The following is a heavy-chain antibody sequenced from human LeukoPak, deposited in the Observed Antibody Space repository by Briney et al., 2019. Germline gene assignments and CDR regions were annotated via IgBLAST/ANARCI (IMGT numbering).Heavy chain of an antibody. D-gene: IGHD3-22*01. CDR1: GYSFTSYS. Sequence: GESLKISCKGSGYSFTSYSIGWVRQMPGQGLEWMGIIYPGDSDTRYSPSFQGQVTISADKSISTAYLQWSSLKASDTAMYYCARLTDDSSGYYSHPGYFQHWGQGTLVTVSS. CDR3: ARLTDDSSGYYSHPGYFQH. J-gene: IGHJ1*01. CDR2: IYPGDSDT. V-gene: IGHV5-51*01.